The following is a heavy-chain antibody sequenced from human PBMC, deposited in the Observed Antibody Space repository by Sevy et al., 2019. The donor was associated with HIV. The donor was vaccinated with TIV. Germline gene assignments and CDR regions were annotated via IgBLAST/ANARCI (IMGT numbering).Heavy chain of an antibody. V-gene: IGHV1-8*03. CDR2: MDPNSGNT. CDR3: ARGLDGYSLNDAFDI. D-gene: IGHD4-4*01. Sequence: ASVKVSCKASGYTFTSYDINWVRQATGQGLEWMGWMDPNSGNTAYAQKFQGRVTIIRNTSISTAYMELSSLTSEDTAVYYCARGLDGYSLNDAFDIWGQGTMVTVSS. CDR1: GYTFTSYD. J-gene: IGHJ3*02.